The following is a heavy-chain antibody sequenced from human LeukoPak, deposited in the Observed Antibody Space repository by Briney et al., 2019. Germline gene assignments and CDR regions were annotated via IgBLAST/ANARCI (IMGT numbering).Heavy chain of an antibody. D-gene: IGHD3-10*01. V-gene: IGHV1-8*01. J-gene: IGHJ6*03. CDR2: MNPNSGNA. Sequence: ASVKVSCKASGYTFTSYDINWVRQATGQGLEWMGWMNPNSGNAGYAQKFQGRVTMTRNTSISTAYMELSSLRSEDTAVYYCARRAKYGSGSYYHYYYYYYMDVWGKGTTVTVS. CDR3: ARRAKYGSGSYYHYYYYYYMDV. CDR1: GYTFTSYD.